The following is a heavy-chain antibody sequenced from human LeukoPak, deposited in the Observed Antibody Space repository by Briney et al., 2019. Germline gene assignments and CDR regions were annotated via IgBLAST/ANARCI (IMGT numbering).Heavy chain of an antibody. J-gene: IGHJ4*02. CDR2: IGVAANT. D-gene: IGHD1-26*01. V-gene: IGHV3-13*01. Sequence: GGSLRLSCAASGFTFSSYDMHWVRQATEKGLEWVSAIGVAANTFYSGSVKGRFTISRENAKNSLYLLMSSLRAEDAAVYYCARQNTPHGNFDYWGQGTLVTVSS. CDR3: ARQNTPHGNFDY. CDR1: GFTFSSYD.